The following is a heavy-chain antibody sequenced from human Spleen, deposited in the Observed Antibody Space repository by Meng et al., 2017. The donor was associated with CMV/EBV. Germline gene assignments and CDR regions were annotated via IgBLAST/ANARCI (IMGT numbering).Heavy chain of an antibody. V-gene: IGHV4-39*07. CDR3: ARGAAAYP. CDR2: AFYSGRT. J-gene: IGHJ5*02. Sequence: SETLSLTCTVSGGSISGSSYYWGWIRQPPGKGLEWIGSAFYSGRTNYNPSLKSRVTISVDTSKNQFSLKLSSVTAADTAVYYCARGAAAYPWGRGILVTVS. CDR1: GGSISGSSYY. D-gene: IGHD6-25*01.